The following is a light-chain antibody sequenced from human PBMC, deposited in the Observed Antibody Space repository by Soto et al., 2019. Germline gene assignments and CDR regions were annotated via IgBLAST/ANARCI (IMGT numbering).Light chain of an antibody. Sequence: QSALTQPASVSGSPGQSITISCTGTSSDVGGYNYVSWYQQHPGKAPKLMIYDVSNRPSGVSNRFSGSKSSNTASLTISGRQAADDADYYCSSYTSISTRVFGGGPKLTVL. CDR1: SSDVGGYNY. CDR3: SSYTSISTRV. V-gene: IGLV2-14*01. CDR2: DVS. J-gene: IGLJ2*01.